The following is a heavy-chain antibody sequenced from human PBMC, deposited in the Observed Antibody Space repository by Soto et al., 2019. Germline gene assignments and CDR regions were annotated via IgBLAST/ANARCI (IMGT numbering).Heavy chain of an antibody. D-gene: IGHD6-13*01. CDR1: GGTFSSYA. Sequence: QVQLVQSGAEVKKPGSSVKVSCKASGGTFSSYAISWVRQAPGQGLEWMGGIIPIFGTANYAQKFQGRVTISPDKSTSTAYMGLSSLRSEDKAVYYCAKFLAAAGARYYYYGMDVWGQGTTVTVSS. J-gene: IGHJ6*02. V-gene: IGHV1-69*06. CDR2: IIPIFGTA. CDR3: AKFLAAAGARYYYYGMDV.